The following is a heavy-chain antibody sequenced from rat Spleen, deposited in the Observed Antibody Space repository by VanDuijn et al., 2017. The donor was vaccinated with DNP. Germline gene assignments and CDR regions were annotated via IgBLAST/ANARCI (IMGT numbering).Heavy chain of an antibody. CDR1: GFNFNDYW. CDR2: INKDGSTI. J-gene: IGHJ2*01. D-gene: IGHD4-4*01. V-gene: IGHV4-2*01. Sequence: EVKLVESGGGLVQPGRSLKLSCAASGFNFNDYWMGWVRQAPGKGLDWIGEINKDGSTINYTPPLKDRLTIYRDNVQATLYLQMGKLGSEDTAIYFCVRWDCNGPYYFDYWGQGVMVTVSS. CDR3: VRWDCNGPYYFDY.